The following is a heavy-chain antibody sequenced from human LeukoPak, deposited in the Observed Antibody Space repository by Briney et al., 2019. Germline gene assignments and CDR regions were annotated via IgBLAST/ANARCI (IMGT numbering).Heavy chain of an antibody. Sequence: PSEILSLTCTVSGGSINSSSYYWGWIRQPPGKGLEWIGSIYYSGSTYYNPSLKSRVTISVDTSENQFSLKLSSVTAADTAVYYCARHRGSFFVNAFDIWGQGTMVTVSS. CDR3: ARHRGSFFVNAFDI. CDR2: IYYSGST. V-gene: IGHV4-39*01. J-gene: IGHJ3*02. D-gene: IGHD1-26*01. CDR1: GGSINSSSYY.